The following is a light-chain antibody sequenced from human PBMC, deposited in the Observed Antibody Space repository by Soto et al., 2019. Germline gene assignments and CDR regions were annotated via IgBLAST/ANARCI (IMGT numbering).Light chain of an antibody. Sequence: EIVMTQSPATLSVFPGERATLSCRASQSISSNLAWYQQKPGQAPRLLIYGASTRATGIQARFSGSGSGTEFTLTISSLQSEDFAVYYCQQYDKWPPLTFGGGTKVEIK. CDR1: QSISSN. CDR2: GAS. V-gene: IGKV3-15*01. CDR3: QQYDKWPPLT. J-gene: IGKJ4*01.